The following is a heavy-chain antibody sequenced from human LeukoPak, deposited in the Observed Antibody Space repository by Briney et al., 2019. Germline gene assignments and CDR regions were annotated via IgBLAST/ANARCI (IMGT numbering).Heavy chain of an antibody. V-gene: IGHV1-69*05. D-gene: IGHD4-11*01. CDR2: IIPIFGTA. J-gene: IGHJ4*02. CDR1: GGTFSSYA. Sequence: GASVKVSCKASGGTFSSYAISWVRQAPGQGLEWMGGIIPIFGTANYAQKFQGRVTITRDTSASTAYMELSSLRSEDTAVYYCARTDYTQSFDYWGQGTLVTVSS. CDR3: ARTDYTQSFDY.